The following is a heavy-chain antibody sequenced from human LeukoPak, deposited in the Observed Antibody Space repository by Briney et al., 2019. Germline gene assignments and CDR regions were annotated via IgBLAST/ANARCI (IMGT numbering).Heavy chain of an antibody. CDR2: IDTGVNK. CDR1: GFTLSNNY. V-gene: IGHV3-53*01. J-gene: IGHJ4*02. CDR3: ARDLNY. Sequence: PGGSLSLSCAAPGFTLSNNYMSWVRQAPGKGLEWVSIIDTGVNKYYADSVKGRFTMSRENSKNTLYLQMNSLRAEDTAVYYCARDLNYWGQGTLVTVSS.